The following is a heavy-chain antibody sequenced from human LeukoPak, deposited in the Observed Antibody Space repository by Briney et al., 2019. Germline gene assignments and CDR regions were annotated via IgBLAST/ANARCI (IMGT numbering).Heavy chain of an antibody. CDR3: VKVAKYYYGSETYYFFEH. CDR2: INQDGTEK. J-gene: IGHJ4*02. D-gene: IGHD3-10*01. V-gene: IGHV3-7*01. Sequence: PGGSLRLSRAASGFTFTTYWMSWVRQFPGKGLEWVANINQDGTEKYYVDSVKGRFTISRDNAKNSLYLQMNSLRVEDTAIYYCVKVAKYYYGSETYYFFEHWGQGTPVTASS. CDR1: GFTFTTYW.